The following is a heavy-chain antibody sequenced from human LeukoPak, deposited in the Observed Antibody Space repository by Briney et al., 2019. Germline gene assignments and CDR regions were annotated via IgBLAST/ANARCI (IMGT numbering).Heavy chain of an antibody. J-gene: IGHJ1*01. D-gene: IGHD3-10*01. CDR1: GFTFSSYA. Sequence: PGGSLRLSCAASGFTFSSYAMSWVRQAPGMGMEWVSGISGNGGTTYYADSVRGRLTISRDKCKNTVYLHMDRPRAEETAIYYCAKDAPASRGSWFLQHWGQGTLVTVSS. V-gene: IGHV3-23*01. CDR2: ISGNGGTT. CDR3: AKDAPASRGSWFLQH.